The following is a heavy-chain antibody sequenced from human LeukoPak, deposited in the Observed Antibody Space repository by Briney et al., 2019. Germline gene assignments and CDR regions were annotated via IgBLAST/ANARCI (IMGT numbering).Heavy chain of an antibody. V-gene: IGHV3-23*01. D-gene: IGHD3-10*01. J-gene: IGHJ4*02. Sequence: GGSLRLSCAASGFTFSSYAMSWVRQAPGKGLEWVSAISGRSGDTYYAASVKGRFTISRDNSKNTLYLQMNTLRAEDTAVYYCAPREGIGARGGQGTLVTVSS. CDR2: ISGRSGDT. CDR3: APREGIGAR. CDR1: GFTFSSYA.